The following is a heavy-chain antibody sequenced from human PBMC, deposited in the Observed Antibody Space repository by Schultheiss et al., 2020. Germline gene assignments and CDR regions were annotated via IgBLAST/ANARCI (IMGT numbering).Heavy chain of an antibody. Sequence: LRLSCTVSGGSISSGDYYWSWIRQPPGKGLEWIGYIYYSGSTYYNPSLKSRVTISVDTSKNQFSLKLSSVTAADTAVYYCARGWLRSSYFDYWGQGTLVTVSS. V-gene: IGHV4-30-4*01. CDR2: IYYSGST. CDR1: GGSISSGDYY. CDR3: ARGWLRSSYFDY. J-gene: IGHJ4*02. D-gene: IGHD5-12*01.